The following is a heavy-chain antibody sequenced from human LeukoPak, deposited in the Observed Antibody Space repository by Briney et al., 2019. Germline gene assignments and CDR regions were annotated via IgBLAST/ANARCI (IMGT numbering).Heavy chain of an antibody. CDR1: GFTFSSYA. V-gene: IGHV3-23*01. D-gene: IGHD2-2*01. J-gene: IGHJ4*02. CDR2: ISGSGGST. CDR3: AVRYCSGPSCPQFDY. Sequence: PGGSLRLSCAASGFTFSSYAMSWVRQAPGKGLEWVSVISGSGGSTDYADSVKGRFTISRDNSKNTLYLQMNSLRAEDTAVYYCAVRYCSGPSCPQFDYWGQGTLVTVSS.